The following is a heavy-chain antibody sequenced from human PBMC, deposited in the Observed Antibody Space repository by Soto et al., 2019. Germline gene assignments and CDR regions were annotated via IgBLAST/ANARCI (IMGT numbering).Heavy chain of an antibody. CDR1: GFTFSLYA. J-gene: IGHJ3*02. Sequence: GGSLRLSCVASGFTFSLYAMTWVGQAPGKGLEWVSIISGSGDSTLYADSVKGRFTISRDNSKNTLYLQMNSLRAEDTAVYYCAILRIVGAPKDVLDIWGQGTMVTFSS. D-gene: IGHD1-26*01. CDR3: AILRIVGAPKDVLDI. V-gene: IGHV3-23*01. CDR2: ISGSGDST.